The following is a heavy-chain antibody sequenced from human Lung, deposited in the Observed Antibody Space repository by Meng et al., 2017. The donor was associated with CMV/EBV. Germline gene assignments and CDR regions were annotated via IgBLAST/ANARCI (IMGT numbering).Heavy chain of an antibody. CDR1: GDSITNHNW. J-gene: IGHJ1*01. CDR2: IPHRGSS. D-gene: IGHD3-10*01. CDR3: LRRSGGSV. V-gene: IGHV4-4*02. Sequence: QVQLRESGPGLVKPSEPLSLTCAVSGDSITNHNWWAWVRQPPGKGLEWIGEIPHRGSSAYNPSLKSRVSMSIDMSKNQFSLKLTSVTAADTAVYHCLRRSGGSVWGQGTLVTVSS.